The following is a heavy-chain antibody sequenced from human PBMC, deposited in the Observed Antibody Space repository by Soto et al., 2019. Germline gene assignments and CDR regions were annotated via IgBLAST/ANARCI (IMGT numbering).Heavy chain of an antibody. CDR1: GFTFSSYG. J-gene: IGHJ3*02. CDR2: IPNTENKK. CDR3: ARTAGGRVRGALDI. Sequence: QVQLEESGGVVVQPGTSLRLSCLASGFTFSSYGMHWVRQAPGKGLEWVAVIPNTENKKYYADSVKGRFTISRDNSQNTLFLQMDSLMSEDTAVYYCARTAGGRVRGALDIWGQGTMVTVS. D-gene: IGHD6-13*01. V-gene: IGHV3-30*03.